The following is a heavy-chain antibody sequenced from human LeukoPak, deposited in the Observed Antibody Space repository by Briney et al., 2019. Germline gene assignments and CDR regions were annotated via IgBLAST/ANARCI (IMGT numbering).Heavy chain of an antibody. D-gene: IGHD6-19*01. CDR2: ISSFSGTI. CDR3: AKVGDYSSGWYYFDY. CDR1: GITFSSYS. J-gene: IGHJ4*02. V-gene: IGHV3-48*01. Sequence: PGGSLRLSCVASGITFSSYSMNWVRQAPGKGLEWVSYISSFSGTINYADSVKGRFTISRDNSKNTLYLQMKSLRAEDTAVYYCAKVGDYSSGWYYFDYWGQGTLVTVSS.